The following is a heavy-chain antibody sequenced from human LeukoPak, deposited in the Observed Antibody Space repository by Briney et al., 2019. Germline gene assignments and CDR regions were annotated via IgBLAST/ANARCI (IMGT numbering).Heavy chain of an antibody. CDR3: ARGHRGYNRSYYFDY. Sequence: PSETLSLTCAVYGGSFSGYYWSWIRQPPGKGLDWIGEINHSGSTNYNPSLKSRVTISVDTSKNQFSLKLSSVTAADTAVYYCARGHRGYNRSYYFDYWGQGTLVTVSS. CDR1: GGSFSGYY. V-gene: IGHV4-34*01. CDR2: INHSGST. J-gene: IGHJ4*02. D-gene: IGHD5-24*01.